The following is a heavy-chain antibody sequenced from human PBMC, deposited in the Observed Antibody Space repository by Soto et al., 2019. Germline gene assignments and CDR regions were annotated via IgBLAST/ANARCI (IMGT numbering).Heavy chain of an antibody. D-gene: IGHD3-22*01. CDR1: GFTFSSYA. V-gene: IGHV3-30-3*01. Sequence: GGSLRLSCAASGFTFSSYAMHWVRQAPGKGLEWVAVISYDGSNKYYADSVKGRFTISRDNSKNTLYLQMNSLRAEDTAVYYCARDGKYYYDSSGRDAFDIWGQGTMVTVSS. CDR3: ARDGKYYYDSSGRDAFDI. J-gene: IGHJ3*02. CDR2: ISYDGSNK.